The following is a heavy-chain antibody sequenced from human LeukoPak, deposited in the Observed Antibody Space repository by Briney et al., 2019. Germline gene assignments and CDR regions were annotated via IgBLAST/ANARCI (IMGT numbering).Heavy chain of an antibody. D-gene: IGHD3-10*01. V-gene: IGHV4-59*01. Sequence: SETLSLTCTASGGSISSYYWSWVRQPPGKGLEWIGYIYYSGSTNYNPSLKSRVTISVDTSKNQFSLKLSSVTAADTAVYYCARDYYGSGSYYSWGQGTLVTVSS. CDR3: ARDYYGSGSYYS. J-gene: IGHJ4*02. CDR1: GGSISSYY. CDR2: IYYSGST.